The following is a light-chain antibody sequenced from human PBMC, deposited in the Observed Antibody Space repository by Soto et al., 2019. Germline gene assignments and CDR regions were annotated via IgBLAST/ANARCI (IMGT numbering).Light chain of an antibody. J-gene: IGKJ1*01. CDR1: QSVSNNY. CDR3: QQYGSSPPEWT. Sequence: EIVLTQSPGTLSLSPGERATLSCRASQSVSNNYLAWYQQKPGQAPRLLIYGASNRATGIPDRFSGGGSGTDFTLTISRLEPEDFAVYYCQQYGSSPPEWTFGQGTKVDIK. CDR2: GAS. V-gene: IGKV3-20*01.